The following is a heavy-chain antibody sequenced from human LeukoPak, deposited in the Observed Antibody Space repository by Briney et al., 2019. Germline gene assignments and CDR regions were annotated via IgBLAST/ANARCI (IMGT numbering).Heavy chain of an antibody. CDR1: GYTFTGYY. Sequence: ASVKVSCKASGYTFTGYYMHWVRQAPGQGLEWMGWINPNSGGTNYAQKFQGRVTMTEDTSTDTAYMELSSLRSEDTAVYYCATDISRPAAVLFDPWGQGTLVTVSS. D-gene: IGHD2-2*01. J-gene: IGHJ5*02. CDR2: INPNSGGT. CDR3: ATDISRPAAVLFDP. V-gene: IGHV1-2*02.